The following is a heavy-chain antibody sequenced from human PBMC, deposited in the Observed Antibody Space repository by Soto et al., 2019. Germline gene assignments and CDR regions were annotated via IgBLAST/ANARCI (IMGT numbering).Heavy chain of an antibody. V-gene: IGHV4-4*02. D-gene: IGHD4-17*01. J-gene: IGHJ6*03. CDR2: IYHSGST. CDR1: NGSISSSNW. Sequence: SETLSLTCAVSNGSISSSNWWSWVRQPPGKGLEWIGEIYHSGSTNYNPSLKSRVTISVDKSKNQFSLKLSSVTAADTAVYYCARSNYGDYGYYYYYMDVWGKGTTVTVSS. CDR3: ARSNYGDYGYYYYYMDV.